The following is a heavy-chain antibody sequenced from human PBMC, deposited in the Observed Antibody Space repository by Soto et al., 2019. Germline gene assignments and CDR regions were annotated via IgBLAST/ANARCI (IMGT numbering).Heavy chain of an antibody. CDR2: ISSSSRTI. V-gene: IGHV3-48*01. D-gene: IGHD6-19*01. CDR1: GFTFSSYS. CDR3: AKAGRQWLVTSDFNY. Sequence: GGSLRLCCAASGFTFSSYSMNWVRQAPGKGLEWVSYISSSSRTIYCADSVKGRFTISRDNAKNSLYLQMNSLRAEDTAVYYCAKAGRQWLVTSDFNYWGQGA. J-gene: IGHJ4*02.